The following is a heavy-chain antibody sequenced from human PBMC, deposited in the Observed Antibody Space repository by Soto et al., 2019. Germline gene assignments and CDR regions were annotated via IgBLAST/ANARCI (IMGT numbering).Heavy chain of an antibody. CDR2: IHYSGST. CDR1: GGSLSSGGYS. CDR3: AREGSSLDY. J-gene: IGHJ4*02. Sequence: QLQLQESGSGLVKPSQTLSLTCAVSGGSLSSGGYSWSWIRQPPGKGLEWIGYIHYSGSTNYNPSLKSRVTISVDTSKNQFSLKLSSVTAADTAVYYCAREGSSLDYWGQGTLVTVSS. V-gene: IGHV4-30-2*01. D-gene: IGHD6-13*01.